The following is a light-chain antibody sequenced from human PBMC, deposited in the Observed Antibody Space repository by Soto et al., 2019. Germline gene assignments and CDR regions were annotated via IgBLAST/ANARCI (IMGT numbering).Light chain of an antibody. V-gene: IGKV3-15*01. CDR2: DTS. J-gene: IGKJ1*01. CDR1: QSVSSS. Sequence: EIVVTQSPATLSVSPGERVTLSCRASQSVSSSLAWYQQRPGQAPRLLIYDTSTRAAGIAARFSGSGSGTEFTLTISSLQSEDSAVYYCQEYDNWPLWTFGQGTKVEVK. CDR3: QEYDNWPLWT.